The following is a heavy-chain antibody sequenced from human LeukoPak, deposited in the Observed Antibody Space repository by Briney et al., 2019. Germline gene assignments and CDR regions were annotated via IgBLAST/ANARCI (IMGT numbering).Heavy chain of an antibody. V-gene: IGHV1-18*01. CDR1: GYTFTSYG. CDR3: ARDWDSRNDYFDP. CDR2: TSAHNDDT. D-gene: IGHD1-1*01. J-gene: IGHJ4*02. Sequence: ASVKVSCKASGYTFTSYGISWVRQAPGQGLEWMGWTSAHNDDTNYAETLQGRLTMTTDISTSTAYMELTSLRSDDTAVYYCARDWDSRNDYFDPWGQGTLVVVSS.